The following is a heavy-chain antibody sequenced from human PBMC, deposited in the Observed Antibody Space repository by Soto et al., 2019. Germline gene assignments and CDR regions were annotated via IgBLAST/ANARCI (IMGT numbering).Heavy chain of an antibody. CDR3: TIQNPDTIFGVVSRENAFDI. D-gene: IGHD3-3*01. CDR1: GFTFGDYA. V-gene: IGHV3-49*03. J-gene: IGHJ3*02. CDR2: IRSKAYGGTT. Sequence: GGSLRLSCTASGFTFGDYAMSWFRQAPGKGLEWVGFIRSKAYGGTTEYAASVKGRFTISRDDSKSIAYLQMNSLKTEDTAVYYCTIQNPDTIFGVVSRENAFDIWGQGTMVTVSS.